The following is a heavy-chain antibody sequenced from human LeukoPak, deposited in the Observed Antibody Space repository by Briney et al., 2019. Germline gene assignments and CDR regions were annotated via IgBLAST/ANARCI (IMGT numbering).Heavy chain of an antibody. V-gene: IGHV3-20*04. J-gene: IGHJ4*02. D-gene: IGHD5-18*01. Sequence: GGSLRLSCAASGFTFDDYGMSWVRQAPGKGLEWVSGINWNGGSTGYADSVKGRFTISRDNAKNSLYLQTNSLRAEDTAVYYCAKKRGYTYGDPFDYWGQGSLVTVSS. CDR1: GFTFDDYG. CDR2: INWNGGST. CDR3: AKKRGYTYGDPFDY.